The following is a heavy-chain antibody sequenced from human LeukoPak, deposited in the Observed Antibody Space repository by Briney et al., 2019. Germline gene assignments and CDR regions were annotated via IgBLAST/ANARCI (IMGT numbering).Heavy chain of an antibody. Sequence: GGSLRRCCAASGFTVSSNYMSWVRQAPGKVLEWVSVIFSGGSTYYADSVKGRFTISRDNSKNTLYLQMNSLRAEDTAVYYCARTLYETGTTIFYWGQGTLVTVSS. J-gene: IGHJ4*02. CDR2: IFSGGST. CDR3: ARTLYETGTTIFY. CDR1: GFTVSSNY. V-gene: IGHV3-53*05. D-gene: IGHD1-1*01.